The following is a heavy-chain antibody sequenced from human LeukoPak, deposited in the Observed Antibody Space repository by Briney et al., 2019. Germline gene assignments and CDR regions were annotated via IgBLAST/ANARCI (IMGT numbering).Heavy chain of an antibody. D-gene: IGHD3-10*01. CDR3: ARAGRDCYGSGSYYNYGMDV. Sequence: WASVKVSCKASGYTFTSYGISWVRQAPGQGLEWMGGIIPIFGTANYAQKFQGRVTITADESTSTAYMELSSLRSEDTAVYYCARAGRDCYGSGSYYNYGMDVWGQGTTVTVSS. V-gene: IGHV1-69*13. CDR1: GYTFTSYG. CDR2: IIPIFGTA. J-gene: IGHJ6*02.